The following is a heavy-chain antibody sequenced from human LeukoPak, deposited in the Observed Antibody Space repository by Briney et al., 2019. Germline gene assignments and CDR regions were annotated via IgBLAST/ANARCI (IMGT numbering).Heavy chain of an antibody. Sequence: GGSLRLSCAASGFTFSSYSMNWVRQAPGKGLERVSSISSSSSYIYYADSVKGRFTISRDNAKNSLYLQMNSLRAEDTAVYYCARDLGGYYDFWSGPGWKYYFDYWGQGTLVTVSS. J-gene: IGHJ4*02. CDR2: ISSSSSYI. CDR1: GFTFSSYS. V-gene: IGHV3-21*01. D-gene: IGHD3-3*01. CDR3: ARDLGGYYDFWSGPGWKYYFDY.